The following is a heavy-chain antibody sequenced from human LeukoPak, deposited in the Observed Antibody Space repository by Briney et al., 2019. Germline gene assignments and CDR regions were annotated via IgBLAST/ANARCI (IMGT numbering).Heavy chain of an antibody. Sequence: PSETLSLTCTVSGGSISSYYWSWIRQPPGKGLEWSGYIYYSGSTNYNPSLKSRVTISVDTSKNQFSLKLSSVTAADTAVYYCARMTTVTYFDYWGQGTLVTVSS. J-gene: IGHJ4*02. D-gene: IGHD4-17*01. CDR1: GGSISSYY. CDR3: ARMTTVTYFDY. V-gene: IGHV4-59*01. CDR2: IYYSGST.